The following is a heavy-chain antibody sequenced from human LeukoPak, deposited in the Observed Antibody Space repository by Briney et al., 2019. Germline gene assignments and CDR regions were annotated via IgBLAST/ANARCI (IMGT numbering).Heavy chain of an antibody. D-gene: IGHD4-17*01. CDR3: ARDYGLNWFDP. Sequence: PGGSQRLFCAASGFTFSSYWMSWVRQAPGKGLEWVANIKQDGSEKYYVDSVKGRFTISRDNAKNSLYLQMNSLRDEDTAVYYCARDYGLNWFDPWGQGTLVTVSS. J-gene: IGHJ5*02. V-gene: IGHV3-7*01. CDR2: IKQDGSEK. CDR1: GFTFSSYW.